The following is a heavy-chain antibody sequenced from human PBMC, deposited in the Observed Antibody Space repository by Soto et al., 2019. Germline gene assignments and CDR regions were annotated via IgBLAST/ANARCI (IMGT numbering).Heavy chain of an antibody. J-gene: IGHJ3*02. CDR1: GGSISSGDYY. CDR3: DRVVTMIVVDDGAFDI. Sequence: QVQLQESGPGLVKPSQTLSLTCTVSGGSISSGDYYWRWIRQPPGKGLEWIGYIYYSGSTYYNPSLKSRVNISVDTSKNHCTLKLSSVTAADTAVYYCDRVVTMIVVDDGAFDIWGQGTMVTVSS. CDR2: IYYSGST. D-gene: IGHD3-22*01. V-gene: IGHV4-30-4*01.